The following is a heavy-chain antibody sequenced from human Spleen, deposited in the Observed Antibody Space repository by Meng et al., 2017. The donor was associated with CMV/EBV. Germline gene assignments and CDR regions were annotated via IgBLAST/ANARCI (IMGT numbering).Heavy chain of an antibody. CDR1: GFTFGDYG. D-gene: IGHD3-16*01. CDR3: TRDLDYTYFGY. Sequence: GESLKISCAASGFTFGDYGMGWVRQAPGKGLEWVSGINGKGRSIGYADSVKGRFRISRDNAKNSLYLQMHSLRAEDTAVYYCTRDLDYTYFGYWGQGTLVTVSS. J-gene: IGHJ4*02. CDR2: INGKGRSI. V-gene: IGHV3-20*04.